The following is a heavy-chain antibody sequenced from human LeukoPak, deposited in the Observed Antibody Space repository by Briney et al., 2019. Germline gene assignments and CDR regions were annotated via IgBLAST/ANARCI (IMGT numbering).Heavy chain of an antibody. CDR3: ARETRYTFDI. CDR1: GFTFSSYS. CDR2: ISSSSSTI. J-gene: IGHJ3*02. D-gene: IGHD5-12*01. V-gene: IGHV3-48*01. Sequence: PGGSLRLSCAASGFTFSSYSMNWVRQAPGKGLEWVSYISSSSSTIYYADSVKGRFTISRDNAKNSLYLQMNNLRADDTAVYYCARETRYTFDIWGQGTTVTVSS.